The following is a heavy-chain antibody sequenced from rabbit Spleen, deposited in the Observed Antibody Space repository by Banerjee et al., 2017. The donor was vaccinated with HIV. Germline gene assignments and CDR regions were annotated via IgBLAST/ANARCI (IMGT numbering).Heavy chain of an antibody. Sequence: QEQLVESGGGLVQPEGSLTLTCTASGFSFSSSYYMCWVRQAPGKGLEWIGCMIAGDGGNTYYANWAKGRFTVSRTSSTTVTLQMTSLTAADTATYFCARSLYTGYANYGHYFDLWGPGTLVTVS. CDR1: GFSFSSSYY. CDR3: ARSLYTGYANYGHYFDL. V-gene: IGHV1S45*01. CDR2: MIAGDGGNT. J-gene: IGHJ4*01. D-gene: IGHD6-1*01.